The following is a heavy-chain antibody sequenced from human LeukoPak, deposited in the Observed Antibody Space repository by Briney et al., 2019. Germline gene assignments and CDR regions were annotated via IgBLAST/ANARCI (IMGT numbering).Heavy chain of an antibody. Sequence: SVKVSCKASGGTFSSYAISWVRQAPGQGLEWMGGIIPIFGTANYAQKFQGRVTITADESTSTAYMELSSLRSEDTAVYCCASDAEGYCSSTSCYHDAFDIWGQGTMVTVSS. V-gene: IGHV1-69*13. CDR2: IIPIFGTA. CDR3: ASDAEGYCSSTSCYHDAFDI. D-gene: IGHD2-2*01. J-gene: IGHJ3*02. CDR1: GGTFSSYA.